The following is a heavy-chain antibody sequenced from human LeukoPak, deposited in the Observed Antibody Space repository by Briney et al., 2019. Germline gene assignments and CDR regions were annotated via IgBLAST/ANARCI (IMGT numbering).Heavy chain of an antibody. CDR2: ISSSGDIT. CDR1: GFTFNNYA. V-gene: IGHV3-23*01. CDR3: ARGRFWSNYFDY. Sequence: GGSLRLSCAASGFTFNNYAMSWVRQAPGKGLEWVSAISSSGDITFYADSVEGRFTISRDNSRYTLYLQMNSLRAEDTAVYYCARGRFWSNYFDYWGQGTLVTVSS. J-gene: IGHJ4*02. D-gene: IGHD3-3*01.